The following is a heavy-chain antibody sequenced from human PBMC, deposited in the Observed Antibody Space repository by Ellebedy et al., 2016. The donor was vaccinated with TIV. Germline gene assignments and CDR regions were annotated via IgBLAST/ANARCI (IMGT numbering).Heavy chain of an antibody. CDR3: AGVRDGSRPFDY. CDR1: GGSVSSSSYY. D-gene: IGHD6-13*01. J-gene: IGHJ4*02. CDR2: IYYNGVT. V-gene: IGHV4-61*01. Sequence: SETLSLTCTVSGGSVSSSSYYWNWIRQPPGKGLEYIGYIYYNGVTNHTPSLKSRVTMSVDTPNNQLSLRLSSVTAADTAVYYCAGVRDGSRPFDYWGQGTLVTVSS.